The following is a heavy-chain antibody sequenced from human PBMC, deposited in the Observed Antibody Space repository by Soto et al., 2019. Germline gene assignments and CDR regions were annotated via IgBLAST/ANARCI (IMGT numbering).Heavy chain of an antibody. CDR3: ARSRYSGYDFGY. CDR2: ISANNVNT. J-gene: IGHJ4*02. V-gene: IGHV1-18*04. Sequence: ASVKVSCKASGYTFTGYHMHWVRQAPGQGLEWMGWISANNVNTNYAQNLQGRVSLTTDTSTSTAYMELRSLRSDDTAVYYCARSRYSGYDFGYWGPGTLVTVSS. D-gene: IGHD5-12*01. CDR1: GYTFTGYH.